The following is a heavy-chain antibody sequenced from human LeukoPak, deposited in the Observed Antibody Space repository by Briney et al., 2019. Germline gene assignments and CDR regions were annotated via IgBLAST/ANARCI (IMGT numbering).Heavy chain of an antibody. J-gene: IGHJ4*02. CDR3: ARRPHYSYLDY. CDR1: GGSISSGGYY. V-gene: IGHV4-31*03. CDR2: IYYSGST. Sequence: SETLSLTCTVSGGSISSGGYYWSWIRQHPGKGLEWIGYIYYSGSTYYNPSLKSRVTTSVDTSKNQFSLKLSSVTAADTAVYYCARRPHYSYLDYWGQGTLVTVSS. D-gene: IGHD4-11*01.